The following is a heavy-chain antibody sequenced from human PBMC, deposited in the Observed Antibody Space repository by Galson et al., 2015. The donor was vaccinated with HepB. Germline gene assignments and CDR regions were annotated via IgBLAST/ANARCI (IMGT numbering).Heavy chain of an antibody. D-gene: IGHD6-13*01. CDR2: ISYDGSNK. J-gene: IGHJ6*02. CDR3: ARDEDPSRSWVAGFIYYGLAV. Sequence: SLRLSCAASGFTFSSYAFHWVRQAPGKGLEWVAVISYDGSNKNYADSVKGRFTISRDESRNTLHLQMNSLRAEDTAIYYCARDEDPSRSWVAGFIYYGLAVWGQGTTVTVSS. V-gene: IGHV3-30*04. CDR1: GFTFSSYA.